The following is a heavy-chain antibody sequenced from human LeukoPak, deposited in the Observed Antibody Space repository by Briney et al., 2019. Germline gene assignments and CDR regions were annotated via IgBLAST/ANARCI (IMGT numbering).Heavy chain of an antibody. D-gene: IGHD6-6*01. CDR3: ARGLVAARLQQ. J-gene: IGHJ1*01. Sequence: SETLSLTCAVYGGSFSGYYWSWIRHPLGQGLEWIGEINHSGSTNSNQSLKCRVSISVDTSKNQSSLKLSGVTAADTAVYYCARGLVAARLQQWGQGTLVTVSP. V-gene: IGHV4-34*01. CDR2: INHSGST. CDR1: GGSFSGYY.